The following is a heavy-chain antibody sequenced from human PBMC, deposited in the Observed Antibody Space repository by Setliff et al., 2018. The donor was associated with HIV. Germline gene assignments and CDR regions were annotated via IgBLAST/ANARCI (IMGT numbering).Heavy chain of an antibody. CDR3: GTAMYYYYGLDV. Sequence: SETLSLTCTVSSASISSSGYYWGWIRQPPGKGLEWIGSIYYSGSTYYNPSLESRVTISVDTSKNQFSLKLSSVTAADAAVYYCGTAMYYYYGLDVWGQGIRVTVSS. CDR2: IYYSGST. CDR1: SASISSSGYY. J-gene: IGHJ6*02. V-gene: IGHV4-39*07. D-gene: IGHD2-2*01.